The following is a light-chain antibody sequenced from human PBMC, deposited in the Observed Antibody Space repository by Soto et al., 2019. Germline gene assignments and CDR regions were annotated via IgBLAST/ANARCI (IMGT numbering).Light chain of an antibody. CDR2: GAS. CDR3: QQYGSSPFT. Sequence: EIVLTQSPGTLSLSPGERATLSCRASQSVSSNYLTWYQQKPGQAPRLLIYGASSRATGIPDRFSGSGSGIDFTLTISRLEPEDFAVYYCQQYGSSPFTFGPGTKVAFK. CDR1: QSVSSNY. V-gene: IGKV3-20*01. J-gene: IGKJ3*01.